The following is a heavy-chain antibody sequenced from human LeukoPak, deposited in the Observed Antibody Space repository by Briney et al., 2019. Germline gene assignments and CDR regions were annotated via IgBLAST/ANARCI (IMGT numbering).Heavy chain of an antibody. D-gene: IGHD2-2*01. CDR2: INPNSGGT. CDR1: GYTFTGYY. Sequence: ASVKVPCKASGYTFTGYYMHWVRQAPGQGLEWMGWINPNSGGTNYAQKFQGRVTMTRDTSISTAYMELSRLRSDDTAVYYCARGSPGCSSTSCIRGAFDVWGQGTMVTVSS. J-gene: IGHJ3*01. V-gene: IGHV1-2*02. CDR3: ARGSPGCSSTSCIRGAFDV.